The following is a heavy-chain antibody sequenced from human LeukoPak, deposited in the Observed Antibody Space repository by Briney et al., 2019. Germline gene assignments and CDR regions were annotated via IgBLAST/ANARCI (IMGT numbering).Heavy chain of an antibody. CDR1: GGSISSSSYY. J-gene: IGHJ4*02. CDR3: ARGSYQLLLGWADYFDY. CDR2: IYYSGST. D-gene: IGHD2-2*01. V-gene: IGHV4-39*07. Sequence: KPSETLSLTCTVSGGSISSSSYYWGWIRQPPGKGLEWIGSIYYSGSTYYNPSLKSRVTISVDTSKNQFSLKLSSVTAADTAVYYCARGSYQLLLGWADYFDYWGQGTLVTVSS.